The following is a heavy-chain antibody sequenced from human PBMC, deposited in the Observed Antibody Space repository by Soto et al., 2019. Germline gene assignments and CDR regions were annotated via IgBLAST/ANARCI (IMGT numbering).Heavy chain of an antibody. J-gene: IGHJ2*01. CDR1: GGSISSGGYY. Sequence: QVQLQESGPGLVKPSQTLSLTCIVSGGSISSGGYYWSWIRQHPGKGLEWIGYLYYSGSTNYNPSLKSRVTISVDTSKTQVSLRLSSVTAADTAVYYCAREYASSSGLYWYFDLWGRGTLVTVSS. CDR2: LYYSGST. CDR3: AREYASSSGLYWYFDL. V-gene: IGHV4-31*03. D-gene: IGHD6-6*01.